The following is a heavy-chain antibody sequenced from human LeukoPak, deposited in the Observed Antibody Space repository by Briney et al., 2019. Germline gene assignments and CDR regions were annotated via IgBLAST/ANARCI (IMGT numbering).Heavy chain of an antibody. V-gene: IGHV1-2*02. Sequence: ASVNVSCKASGYTFTGYYIHWVRQAPGQGLEGMGWINPNSGGTNYAQKFQGRVTMTRDTSISPAYMELSRLRSDDTAVYYCARHFYFDSSGYYHYWGQGTLVTVSS. D-gene: IGHD3-22*01. CDR1: GYTFTGYY. CDR3: ARHFYFDSSGYYHY. J-gene: IGHJ4*02. CDR2: INPNSGGT.